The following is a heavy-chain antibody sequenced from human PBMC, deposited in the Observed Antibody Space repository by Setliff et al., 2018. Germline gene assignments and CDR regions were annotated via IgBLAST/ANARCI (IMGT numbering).Heavy chain of an antibody. CDR3: ARADHLVTTTFDY. CDR2: TNTKTGDP. V-gene: IGHV7-4-1*02. J-gene: IGHJ4*01. CDR1: RYSLSNYV. Sequence: ASVKVSCKASRYSLSNYVMNWVRQAPGQGLEWMGWTNTKTGDPTYAQGYTGRFAFSLDTSDSATYLDISNLKAEDTATYYCARADHLVTTTFDYWGQGTLVTVSS. D-gene: IGHD4-17*01.